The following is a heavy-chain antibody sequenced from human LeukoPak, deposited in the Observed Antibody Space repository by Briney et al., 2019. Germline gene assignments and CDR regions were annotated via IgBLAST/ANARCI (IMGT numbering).Heavy chain of an antibody. D-gene: IGHD1-1*01. CDR1: AFTFSSYS. Sequence: PGGSLRLSCAASAFTFSSYSMNWLRQAPGKGLEWVSYISSSSSTIYYADSVKGRFTISRDNAKNSLYLQMNSLRAEDTAVYYCAREPEAQLFIYCGQGTLVTVSS. J-gene: IGHJ4*02. V-gene: IGHV3-48*01. CDR3: AREPEAQLFIY. CDR2: ISSSSSTI.